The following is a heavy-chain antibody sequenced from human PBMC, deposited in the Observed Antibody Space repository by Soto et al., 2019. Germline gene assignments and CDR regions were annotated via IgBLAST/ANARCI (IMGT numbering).Heavy chain of an antibody. V-gene: IGHV2-5*08. CDR2: IYWDGDK. Sequence: TLSLTCTVSGGSISSYYWSWIRQPPGKGLEWLALIYWDGDKRYSPSLKSRLTITKDTSKNQVVLTMTNMDPVDTATYYCAHRRGAYYFDFWGLGTLVTVSS. D-gene: IGHD1-26*01. J-gene: IGHJ4*02. CDR3: AHRRGAYYFDF. CDR1: GGSISSYYW.